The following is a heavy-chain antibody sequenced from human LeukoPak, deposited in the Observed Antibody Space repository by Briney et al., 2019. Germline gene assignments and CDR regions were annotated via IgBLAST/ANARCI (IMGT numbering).Heavy chain of an antibody. J-gene: IGHJ5*02. CDR1: GYTFTSYG. V-gene: IGHV1-18*01. D-gene: IGHD2-2*02. CDR3: ARDPSHYCSSTSCYKGWFDP. Sequence: GASVKVSCKASGYTFTSYGISWVRQAPGQGLEWMGWISAYNGNTNYGQKRQGRVTMTTDTSTSTAYMELRSLRSDDTAVYYCARDPSHYCSSTSCYKGWFDPWGQGTLVTVSS. CDR2: ISAYNGNT.